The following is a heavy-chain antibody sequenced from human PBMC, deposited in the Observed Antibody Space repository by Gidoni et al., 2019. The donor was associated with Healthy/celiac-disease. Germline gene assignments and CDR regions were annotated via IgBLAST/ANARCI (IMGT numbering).Heavy chain of an antibody. J-gene: IGHJ4*02. CDR1: GFHFSSYA. Sequence: EVQLLESGGGLVQPGGSLRLSCAASGFHFSSYAMSGVRPAPGKGLEWVSAISGSGGSTYYADSVKGRFTISRDNSKNTLYLQMNSLRAEDTAVYYCAKAPNPMIVVGAAYWGQGTLVTVSS. D-gene: IGHD3-22*01. CDR2: ISGSGGST. CDR3: AKAPNPMIVVGAAY. V-gene: IGHV3-23*01.